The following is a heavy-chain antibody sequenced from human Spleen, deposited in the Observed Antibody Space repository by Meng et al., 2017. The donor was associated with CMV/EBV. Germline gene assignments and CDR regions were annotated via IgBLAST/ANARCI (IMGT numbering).Heavy chain of an antibody. V-gene: IGHV1-8*03. CDR1: TRYD. J-gene: IGHJ5*01. D-gene: IGHD2-2*02. CDR2: LGANSGNT. CDR3: ARGPYCSSSRCYRGKFDS. Sequence: TRYDKDCRRQATGQGVEGMGWLGANSGNTGYGQRFESRGAVTRNTSMSPAYMGVSSVRSEATAVYYCARGPYCSSSRCYRGKFDSWGQGTLVTVSS.